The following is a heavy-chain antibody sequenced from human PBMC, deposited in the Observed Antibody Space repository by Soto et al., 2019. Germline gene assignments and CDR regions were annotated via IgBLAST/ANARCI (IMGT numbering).Heavy chain of an antibody. Sequence: QLQLQESGPGLVKPSETLSLTCTVSGGSISSSSYYWGWIRQPPGKGLEWIGSIYYSGSTYYNPSLKSRVTISVDTSKNQFSLKLSSVTAADTAVYYCARPNPYGDYGTSHDAFDIWGQGTMVTVSS. CDR1: GGSISSSSYY. V-gene: IGHV4-39*01. CDR2: IYYSGST. CDR3: ARPNPYGDYGTSHDAFDI. J-gene: IGHJ3*02. D-gene: IGHD4-17*01.